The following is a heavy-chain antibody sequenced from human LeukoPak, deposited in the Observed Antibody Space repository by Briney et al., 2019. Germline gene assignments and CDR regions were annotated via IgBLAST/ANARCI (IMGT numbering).Heavy chain of an antibody. CDR2: IRFDGGTK. CDR3: AQPDF. CDR1: GITFRSSS. V-gene: IGHV3-30*02. Sequence: QPGGSRRLSCVASGITFRSSSMHWVRQAPGKGLEWLAFIRFDGGTKYYADSVKGRFTVSRDNSKSTLYLQMNSLRAEDTAVYYCAQPDFWGQGTLVTVSS. J-gene: IGHJ4*02.